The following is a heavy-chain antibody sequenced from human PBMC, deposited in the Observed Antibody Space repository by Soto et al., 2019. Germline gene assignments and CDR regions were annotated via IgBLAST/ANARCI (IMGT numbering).Heavy chain of an antibody. CDR1: GDSIINVNYC. CDR3: ARESYGLPH. D-gene: IGHD3-10*01. Sequence: SETLSVTCTVSGDSIINVNYCWSWVRQPPDKGLEWIGHINHSGSTNYNPSLKSRVTISVDTSKNQFSLKLSSVTAADTAVYYCARESYGLPHWGQGTLVTVSS. J-gene: IGHJ4*02. CDR2: INHSGST. V-gene: IGHV4-39*07.